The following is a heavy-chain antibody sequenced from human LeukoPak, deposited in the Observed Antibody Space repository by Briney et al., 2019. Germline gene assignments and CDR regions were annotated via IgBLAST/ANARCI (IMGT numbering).Heavy chain of an antibody. V-gene: IGHV1-24*01. CDR1: GYSLTELS. J-gene: IGHJ3*02. Sequence: AASVKVSCKLSGYSLTELSIHWVRQAPGKGLEWMGGFDPEYQKTIYAERFQDRATLTEDTSTDTAYMELSSLRSDDTAVYYCATGGPMIAVVITSRPFDIWGQGTMVTVSS. CDR2: FDPEYQKT. D-gene: IGHD3-22*01. CDR3: ATGGPMIAVVITSRPFDI.